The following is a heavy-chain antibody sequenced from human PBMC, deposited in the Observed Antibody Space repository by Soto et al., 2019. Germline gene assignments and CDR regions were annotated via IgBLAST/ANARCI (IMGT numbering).Heavy chain of an antibody. CDR1: GYTFTSYG. CDR3: ARVGAGYDFWSGYYIGY. V-gene: IGHV1-18*01. Sequence: ASVKVSCKASGYTFTSYGIGWARQAPGQGLEWMGWISAYNGNTNYAQKLQGRVTMTTDTSTSTAYMELRSLRSDDTAVYYCARVGAGYDFWSGYYIGYWGQGTLVTVSS. J-gene: IGHJ4*02. D-gene: IGHD3-3*01. CDR2: ISAYNGNT.